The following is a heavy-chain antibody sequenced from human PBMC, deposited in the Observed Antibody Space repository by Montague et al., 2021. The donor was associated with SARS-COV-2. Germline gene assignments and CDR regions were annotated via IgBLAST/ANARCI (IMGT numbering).Heavy chain of an antibody. CDR2: IKPDGTST. CDR3: VRPLWFGDSDYYFDS. D-gene: IGHD3-10*01. V-gene: IGHV3-74*01. CDR1: GLTFRSYW. J-gene: IGHJ4*02. Sequence: SLRLSCAASGLTFRSYWMHWVRQVPGRGLVWVSRIKPDGTSTNYAASVQGRFTISRDNAKNTLSLQMNNLRAEDTAIYYCVRPLWFGDSDYYFDSWGQGTLGTVSS.